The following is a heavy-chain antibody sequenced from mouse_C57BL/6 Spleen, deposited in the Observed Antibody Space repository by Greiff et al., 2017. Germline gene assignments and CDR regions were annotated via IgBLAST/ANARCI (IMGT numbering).Heavy chain of an antibody. J-gene: IGHJ1*03. D-gene: IGHD2-12*01. CDR1: GYSITSGYY. V-gene: IGHV3-6*01. CDR2: ISYDGSN. Sequence: EVQRVESGPGLVKPSQSLSLTCSVTGYSITSGYYWNWIRQFPGNKLEWMGYISYDGSNNYNPSLKNRISITRDTSKNQFFLKLNSVTTEDTATYYCARDRDDYSYWYFDVWGTGTTVTVSS. CDR3: ARDRDDYSYWYFDV.